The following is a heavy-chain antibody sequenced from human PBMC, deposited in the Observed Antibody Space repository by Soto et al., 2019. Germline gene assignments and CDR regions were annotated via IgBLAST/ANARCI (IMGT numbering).Heavy chain of an antibody. CDR3: ARKQAAADRERYAYDI. V-gene: IGHV1-69*02. CDR2: IIPILGIA. CDR1: GGTFSSYT. Sequence: SVKVSCKASGGTFSSYTISWVRQAPGQGLEWMGRIIPILGIANYAQKFQGRVTITADKSTSTAYMELSSLRSEDTAVYYCARKQAAADRERYAYDIWGQGTMVTVSS. D-gene: IGHD6-13*01. J-gene: IGHJ3*02.